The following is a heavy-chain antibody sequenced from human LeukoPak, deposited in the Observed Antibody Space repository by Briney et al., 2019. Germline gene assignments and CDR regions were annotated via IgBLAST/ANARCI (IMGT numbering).Heavy chain of an antibody. V-gene: IGHV3-53*04. CDR1: GFTFSSYA. CDR3: ARVKLLSLDY. J-gene: IGHJ4*02. CDR2: ICSGGST. Sequence: PGGSLRLSCAASGFTFSSYAMSWVRQAPGKGLEWVSVICSGGSTYYADSVKGRFTISGHNSKNTLYLQMNSLRAEDTAVYYCARVKLLSLDYWGQGTLVTVSS. D-gene: IGHD2-15*01.